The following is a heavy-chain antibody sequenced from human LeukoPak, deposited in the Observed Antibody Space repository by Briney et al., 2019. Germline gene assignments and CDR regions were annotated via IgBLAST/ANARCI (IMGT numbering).Heavy chain of an antibody. Sequence: KPSETLSLTCTVSGGSISSSNYYWSWTRQPPGKGLEWIGYIHNTGRTNYNPSLKSRVTISVDTSKNQFSLKLSSVTAADTAIYYCARYAATGGPNWFDPWGPGTLVTVSS. D-gene: IGHD2-15*01. J-gene: IGHJ5*02. V-gene: IGHV4-61*01. CDR2: IHNTGRT. CDR3: ARYAATGGPNWFDP. CDR1: GGSISSSNYY.